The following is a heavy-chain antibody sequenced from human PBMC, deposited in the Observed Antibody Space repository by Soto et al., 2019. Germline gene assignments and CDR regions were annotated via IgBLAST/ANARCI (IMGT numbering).Heavy chain of an antibody. D-gene: IGHD3-3*01. V-gene: IGHV3-11*01. CDR3: ARTYYDFWSGYYYYYYYGMDV. J-gene: IGHJ6*02. Sequence: VGSLRLSCAASGFTFSDYYMSWIRQAPGKGLEWVSYISSSGSTIYYADSVKGRFTISRDNAKNSLYLQMNSLRAEDTAVYYCARTYYDFWSGYYYYYYYGMDVWGQGTTVTVSS. CDR1: GFTFSDYY. CDR2: ISSSGSTI.